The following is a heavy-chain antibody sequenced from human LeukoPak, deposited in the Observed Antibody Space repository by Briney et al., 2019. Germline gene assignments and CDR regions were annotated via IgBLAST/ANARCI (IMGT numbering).Heavy chain of an antibody. CDR3: ARGDTGGYRFDY. D-gene: IGHD1-26*01. J-gene: IGHJ4*02. Sequence: PSETLSLTCNVSGYSISSGYYWGWIRQPPGKGLEWIGSVHYSGSTYFNPSLKSRVTVSLDTSKNQVSLRLASVTAADTAVYYCARGDTGGYRFDYWGPGSLATVSS. CDR1: GYSISSGYY. CDR2: VHYSGST. V-gene: IGHV4-38-2*02.